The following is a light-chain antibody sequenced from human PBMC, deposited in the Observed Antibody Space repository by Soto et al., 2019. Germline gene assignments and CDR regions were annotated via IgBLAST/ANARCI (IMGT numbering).Light chain of an antibody. CDR1: QNVDIY. CDR2: DAS. Sequence: EVVLTQSPATLSLSPGEGATLSCRTSQNVDIYLAWYQQKPGQAPRLLIYDASNRAPGIPARFSGSGSGTDFTLTISSLEPEDFAIYYCQQRRNWPPLTFGGGTEVEI. V-gene: IGKV3-11*01. CDR3: QQRRNWPPLT. J-gene: IGKJ4*01.